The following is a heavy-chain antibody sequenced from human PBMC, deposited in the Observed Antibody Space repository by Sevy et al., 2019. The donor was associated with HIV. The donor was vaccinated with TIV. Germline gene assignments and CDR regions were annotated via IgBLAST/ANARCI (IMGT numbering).Heavy chain of an antibody. CDR2: VSGGGDTT. CDR1: GFTFNNYA. D-gene: IGHD5-12*01. Sequence: GGSLRLSCAASGFTFNNYAMTWVRQAPGKGLEWVSAVSGGGDTTYYADSVKGRFTISRDNSKNTLYLQMNSLRAEDTAVYYCAKGGSTSGYDLNYFAYWGQGTLVTVSS. J-gene: IGHJ4*02. CDR3: AKGGSTSGYDLNYFAY. V-gene: IGHV3-23*01.